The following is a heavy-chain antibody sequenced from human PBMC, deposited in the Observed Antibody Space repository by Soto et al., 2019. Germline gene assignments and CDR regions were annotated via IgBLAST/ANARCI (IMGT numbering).Heavy chain of an antibody. J-gene: IGHJ4*02. V-gene: IGHV2-5*02. CDR1: GFSLSTSGVG. CDR3: AHSQYYYDSSGDYPSPHFDY. Sequence: QITLKESGPTLVKPTQTLTLTCTFSGFSLSTSGVGVGWIRQPPGKALEWLALIYWGDGKRYSPSLKSRLTNTTDTSKNPMVLTMTNMDPVDTATYDCAHSQYYYDSSGDYPSPHFDYWGQGTLVTVSS. D-gene: IGHD3-22*01. CDR2: IYWGDGK.